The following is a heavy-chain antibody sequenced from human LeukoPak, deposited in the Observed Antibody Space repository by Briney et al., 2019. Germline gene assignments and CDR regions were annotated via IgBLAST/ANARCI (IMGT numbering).Heavy chain of an antibody. CDR1: GYTLTSYD. D-gene: IGHD3-22*01. Sequence: ASVKVSCKASGYTLTSYDFNGVRQATGQGLEWMGWMNPNSGNTGYAQKFQGRVTMTRDTATSTAYMELSSLSSEDTAVYYCATPGVHYDPSGYYPFQHWGQGTLVTVSS. CDR2: MNPNSGNT. V-gene: IGHV1-8*01. J-gene: IGHJ1*01. CDR3: ATPGVHYDPSGYYPFQH.